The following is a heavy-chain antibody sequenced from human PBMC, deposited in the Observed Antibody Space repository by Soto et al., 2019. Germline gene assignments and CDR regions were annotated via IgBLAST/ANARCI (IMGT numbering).Heavy chain of an antibody. V-gene: IGHV4-59*02. J-gene: IGHJ4*02. CDR2: IYYTGDT. D-gene: IGHD4-17*01. CDR1: GGSVTSYY. Sequence: ASETLSLTCTVSGGSVTSYYWSWIRQSPGKGLEWIGYIYYTGDTNYDPSLKSRVTISIDTSKSQFSLRLTSVTAADTAVYFCATGRHGDFDYWGQGTLVTVSS. CDR3: ATGRHGDFDY.